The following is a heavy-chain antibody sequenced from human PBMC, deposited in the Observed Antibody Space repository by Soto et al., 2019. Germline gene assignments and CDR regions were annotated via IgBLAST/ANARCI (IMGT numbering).Heavy chain of an antibody. J-gene: IGHJ6*02. Sequence: SETLSLTCAVSGGSISGGGFSWSWIRQPPGKGLEWIGYILHTGGTQYNPSLKSRVSMSVDKSKNQFSLHLTSVTAADTAVYYCTRRRFGVRGVTTMDVWGPGTTVTVSS. CDR1: GGSISGGGFS. CDR3: TRRRFGVRGVTTMDV. V-gene: IGHV4-30-2*01. CDR2: ILHTGGT. D-gene: IGHD3-10*01.